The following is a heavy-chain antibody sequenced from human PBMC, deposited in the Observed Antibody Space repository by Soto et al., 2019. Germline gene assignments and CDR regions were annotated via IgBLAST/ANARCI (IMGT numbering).Heavy chain of an antibody. Sequence: PSETLSLTCVVYGGSFSGYYWSWIRQPPGKGLEWIGEINHSGSTNYNPSLKSRVTISVDTSKNQFSLKLSSVTAADTAVYYCARGRSDIVVVPAAGDYYYYYMDVWGKGTTVTVSS. CDR2: INHSGST. J-gene: IGHJ6*03. D-gene: IGHD2-2*01. V-gene: IGHV4-34*01. CDR1: GGSFSGYY. CDR3: ARGRSDIVVVPAAGDYYYYYMDV.